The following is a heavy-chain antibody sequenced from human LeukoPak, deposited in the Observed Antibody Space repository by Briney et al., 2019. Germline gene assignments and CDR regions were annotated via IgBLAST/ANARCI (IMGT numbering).Heavy chain of an antibody. V-gene: IGHV4-4*02. CDR1: GGSISSSNW. Sequence: SETLSRTCAVSGGSISSSNWWSWVRQPPGKGLEWIGEIYHSGSTNYNPSLKSRVTISVDKSKNQFSLKLSSVTAADTAVYYCAKITMIVGGPPEDFGYWGQGTLVTVSS. J-gene: IGHJ4*02. CDR2: IYHSGST. D-gene: IGHD3-22*01. CDR3: AKITMIVGGPPEDFGY.